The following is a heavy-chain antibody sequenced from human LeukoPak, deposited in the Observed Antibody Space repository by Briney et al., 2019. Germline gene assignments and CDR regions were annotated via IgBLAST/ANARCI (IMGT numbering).Heavy chain of an antibody. CDR1: GGSISSYY. CDR2: IYYSGST. Sequence: PSATLSLTCTVSGGSISSYYWTWIRQPPGQGLEWIGYIYYSGSTNYNPSLKSRVTISVDTSKNQFSLKLSSVTAADTAVYYCARSQGIGYFDYWGQGTLVTVSS. CDR3: ARSQGIGYFDY. J-gene: IGHJ4*02. V-gene: IGHV4-59*01. D-gene: IGHD2-21*01.